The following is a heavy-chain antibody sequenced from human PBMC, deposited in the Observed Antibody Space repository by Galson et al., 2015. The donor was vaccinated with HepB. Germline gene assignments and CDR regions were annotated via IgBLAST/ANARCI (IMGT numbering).Heavy chain of an antibody. V-gene: IGHV1-2*06. J-gene: IGHJ3*02. CDR3: ASPITMIVRDDAFDI. CDR1: GYTFTGYY. CDR2: INPNSGGT. D-gene: IGHD3-22*01. Sequence: SVKVSCKASGYTFTGYYMHWVRQAPGQGLEWMGRINPNSGGTNYAQKFQGRVTMTRDTSISTAYMELSRLRSDDTAVYYCASPITMIVRDDAFDIWGQGTMVTVSS.